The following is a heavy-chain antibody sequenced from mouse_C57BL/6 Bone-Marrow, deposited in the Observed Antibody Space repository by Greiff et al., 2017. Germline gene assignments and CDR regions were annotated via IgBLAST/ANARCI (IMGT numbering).Heavy chain of an antibody. J-gene: IGHJ3*01. V-gene: IGHV1-50*01. CDR3: GRGLRRRGAWFAY. CDR2: IDPSDSYT. D-gene: IGHD2-2*01. CDR1: GYTFTSYW. Sequence: QVQLQQPGAELVKPGASVKLSCKASGYTFTSYWMQWVKQRPGQGLEWIGEIDPSDSYTNYNQKFKGKATLTVDTSSSTAYMQLSSLTSEDSAVYYCGRGLRRRGAWFAYWGQGTLVTVSA.